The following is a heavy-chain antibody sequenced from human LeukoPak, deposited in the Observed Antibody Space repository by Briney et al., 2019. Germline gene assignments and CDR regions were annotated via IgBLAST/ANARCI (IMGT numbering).Heavy chain of an antibody. Sequence: GESLKISCKTSGFPLTTHWIAWVRQKPGEGLELMGIIYPGDSDTNYSPAFQGQVTISADKSTNTAYLLWSSLKSSDTAMYYCARYHFWTGSYFYDYWGQGTLVTVSS. CDR1: GFPLTTHW. D-gene: IGHD3/OR15-3a*01. CDR3: ARYHFWTGSYFYDY. J-gene: IGHJ4*02. V-gene: IGHV5-51*01. CDR2: IYPGDSDT.